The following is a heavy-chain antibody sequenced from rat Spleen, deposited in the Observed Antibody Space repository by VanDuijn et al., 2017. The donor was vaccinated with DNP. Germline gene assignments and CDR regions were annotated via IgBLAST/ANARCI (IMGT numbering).Heavy chain of an antibody. D-gene: IGHD5-1*01. Sequence: EVKLVESGGGLVQPGRSLKISCEASGPNFSAYWMGWVRQASGRGLQWIGEIKGDVSVMNHNPSLWSRFTNSRDNAKTTLYLQMNNLESKDTGVYYWVTRGTGPDNWFAYWGQGTLATVSS. CDR3: VTRGTGPDNWFAY. J-gene: IGHJ3*01. CDR2: IKGDVSVM. V-gene: IGHV4-2*01. CDR1: GPNFSAYW.